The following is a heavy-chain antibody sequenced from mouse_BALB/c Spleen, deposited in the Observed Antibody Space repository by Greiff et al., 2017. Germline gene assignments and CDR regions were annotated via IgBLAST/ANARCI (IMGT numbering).Heavy chain of an antibody. CDR1: GFNIKDTY. J-gene: IGHJ4*01. Sequence: EVQVVESGAELVKPGASVKLSCTASGFNIKDTYMHWVKQRPEQGLEWIGRIDPANGNTKYDPKFQGKATITADTSSNTAYLQLSSLTSEDTAVYYCARRRRGYYAMDYWGQGTSVTVSS. V-gene: IGHV14-3*02. CDR3: ARRRRGYYAMDY. CDR2: IDPANGNT.